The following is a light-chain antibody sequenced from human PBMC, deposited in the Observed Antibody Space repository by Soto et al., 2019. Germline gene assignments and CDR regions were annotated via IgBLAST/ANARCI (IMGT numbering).Light chain of an antibody. J-gene: IGLJ1*01. Sequence: SALTQPASVSGSPGQSITISCTGTSSDVGAHNHVSWYQQHPGKAPKLMIYEVTNRPSGVSNRFSGSKSGNTASLTISGLQAEDEADYYCISYTSSSIPYVFGTGTKVTVL. CDR2: EVT. CDR3: ISYTSSSIPYV. V-gene: IGLV2-14*01. CDR1: SSDVGAHNH.